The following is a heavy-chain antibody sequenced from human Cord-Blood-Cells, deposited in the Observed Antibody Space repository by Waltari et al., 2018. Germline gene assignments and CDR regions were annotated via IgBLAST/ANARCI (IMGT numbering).Heavy chain of an antibody. D-gene: IGHD3-10*01. CDR2: IYYSGST. CDR1: GGSISSSSYY. V-gene: IGHV4-39*02. Sequence: QLQLQESGPGLVKPSETLSLTCTVSGGSISSSSYYWGWIRQPPGKGLEWIGSIYYSGSTYYNPSRKRRVTISVDTSKNQFSLKLSSVTAADTAVYYCARDSLWFGEWTFDIWGQGTMVTVSS. J-gene: IGHJ3*02. CDR3: ARDSLWFGEWTFDI.